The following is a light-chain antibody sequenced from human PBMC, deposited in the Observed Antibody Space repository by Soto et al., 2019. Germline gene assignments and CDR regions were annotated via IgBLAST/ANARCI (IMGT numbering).Light chain of an antibody. Sequence: DIHMTQSPSNLSASVGDRLTITCRASPSVSYWLAWYQQKPGKAPKLLIHDASTLESGVPSRFRGGGSGQEFTLTISGLQPDDFATYYCQQYGFSFGPGTKVEMK. CDR2: DAS. CDR1: PSVSYW. J-gene: IGKJ3*01. CDR3: QQYGFS. V-gene: IGKV1-5*01.